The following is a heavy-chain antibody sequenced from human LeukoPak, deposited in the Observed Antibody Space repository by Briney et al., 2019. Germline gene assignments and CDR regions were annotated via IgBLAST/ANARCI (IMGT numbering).Heavy chain of an antibody. CDR1: GFTFSSYE. Sequence: GGSLRLSCAASGFTFSSYEMNWVRQAPGKGLEWVSYISSSGSTIYYADSVKGRFTISRDNAKNSLYLQMNSLRAEDTAIYYCAPFGSLYFDYWGQGTLVTVSS. D-gene: IGHD1-26*01. CDR3: APFGSLYFDY. J-gene: IGHJ4*02. V-gene: IGHV3-48*03. CDR2: ISSSGSTI.